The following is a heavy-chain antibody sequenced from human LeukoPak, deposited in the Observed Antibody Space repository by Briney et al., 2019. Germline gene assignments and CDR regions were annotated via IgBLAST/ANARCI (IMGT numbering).Heavy chain of an antibody. V-gene: IGHV3-48*02. CDR3: ARENIVVVTAIRDAFDI. CDR1: GFTFGSYS. CDR2: ISSGGSIM. J-gene: IGHJ3*02. D-gene: IGHD2-21*02. Sequence: GGSLRLSCVASGFTFGSYSMNWVRQAPGKGLEWVSYISSGGSIMYYADSVKGRFSISRDNAKNSLFLRMDSLRDDDTAVYYCARENIVVVTAIRDAFDIWGQGTMVTVSS.